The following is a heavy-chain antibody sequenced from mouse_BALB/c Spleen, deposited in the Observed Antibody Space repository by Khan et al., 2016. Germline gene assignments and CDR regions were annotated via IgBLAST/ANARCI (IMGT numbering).Heavy chain of an antibody. V-gene: IGHV14-4*02. D-gene: IGHD2-1*01. Sequence: VQLQQSGAELVRSGASVKLSCTASVFNIKDYYMHWVKQRPEQGLEWIGWIDPENGDPEYAPKFQGKATMTADPSSTAVYLQFSSLTSEDSAVSYDKAIYTGNEVYLDHWGQGTTPTVSS. CDR1: VFNIKDYY. CDR2: IDPENGDP. J-gene: IGHJ2*01. CDR3: KAIYTGNEVYLDH.